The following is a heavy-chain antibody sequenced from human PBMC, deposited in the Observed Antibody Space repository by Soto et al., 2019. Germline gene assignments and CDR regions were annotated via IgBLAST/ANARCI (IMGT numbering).Heavy chain of an antibody. CDR2: INHSGST. Sequence: SETLSLTCAVYGGSFSGYYWSWIRQPPGKGLEWIGEINHSGSTNYNPSLKSRVTISVDTSKNQFSLELSSVTAADTAVYYCVRFDYDFWSGYYIPGYDWFDPWGQGTLVTVSS. CDR3: VRFDYDFWSGYYIPGYDWFDP. V-gene: IGHV4-34*01. CDR1: GGSFSGYY. J-gene: IGHJ5*02. D-gene: IGHD3-3*01.